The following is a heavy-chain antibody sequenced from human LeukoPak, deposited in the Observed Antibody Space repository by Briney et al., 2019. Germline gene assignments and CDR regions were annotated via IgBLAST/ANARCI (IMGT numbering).Heavy chain of an antibody. D-gene: IGHD3-9*01. CDR1: GFTFGDYA. CDR3: TRDILTGYYVFGSRLDY. Sequence: GGSLRLSCTASGFTFGDYAMSWVRQAPGKGLEWVGFIRSKAYGGTTEYAASVKGRFTISRDDSKSIAYLQMNSLKTEDTAVYYCTRDILTGYYVFGSRLDYWGQGTLVTVSS. J-gene: IGHJ4*02. CDR2: IRSKAYGGTT. V-gene: IGHV3-49*04.